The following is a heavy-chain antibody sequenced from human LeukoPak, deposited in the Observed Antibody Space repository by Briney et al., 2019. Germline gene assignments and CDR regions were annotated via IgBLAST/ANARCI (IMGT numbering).Heavy chain of an antibody. J-gene: IGHJ4*02. CDR3: AKDHTSSPAAY. Sequence: SGGSLRLSCAASGFTFSSSPMSWARQARGKVLEWVSGISHDGGSTYYADSVKGRFTISRDNSKNTLYLQMNSLSAEDTAVYYCAKDHTSSPAAYWGQGTLVTVSS. D-gene: IGHD2-2*01. CDR2: ISHDGGST. V-gene: IGHV3-23*01. CDR1: GFTFSSSP.